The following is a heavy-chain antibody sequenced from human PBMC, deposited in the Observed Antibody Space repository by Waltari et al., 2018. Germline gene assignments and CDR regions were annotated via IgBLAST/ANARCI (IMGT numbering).Heavy chain of an antibody. V-gene: IGHV4-39*01. Sequence: QLQLQESGPGLVQPSETLSLPCTVSGGSISSSSYYWGWIRQPPGKGLEWIGSIYCSGSTYYNPSLKSRVTISVDTSKNQFSLKLSSVTAADTAVYYCASDIAVAGPIDYWGQGTLVTVSS. D-gene: IGHD6-19*01. CDR3: ASDIAVAGPIDY. J-gene: IGHJ4*02. CDR1: GGSISSSSYY. CDR2: IYCSGST.